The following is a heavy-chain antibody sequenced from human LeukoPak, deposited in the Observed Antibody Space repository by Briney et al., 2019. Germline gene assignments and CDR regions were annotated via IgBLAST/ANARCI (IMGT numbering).Heavy chain of an antibody. Sequence: PGGSLRLSCAASGFTFSSYSMNWVRQAPGKGLEWLSYISSSSSTIYYADSVKGRFTISRDNAKNSLYLQMNSLRAEDTAVYYCARADYGSGSSYGMDVWGQGTTVTVSS. V-gene: IGHV3-48*01. CDR3: ARADYGSGSSYGMDV. D-gene: IGHD3-10*01. J-gene: IGHJ6*02. CDR1: GFTFSSYS. CDR2: ISSSSSTI.